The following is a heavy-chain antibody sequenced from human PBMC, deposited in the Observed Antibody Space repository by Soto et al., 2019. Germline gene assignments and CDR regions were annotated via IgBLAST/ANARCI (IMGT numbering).Heavy chain of an antibody. CDR2: IYPGDSDT. D-gene: IGHD6-13*01. CDR1: GWKVSRSW. Sequence: ISGKRRGWKVSRSWCSPYHQKPGKGLEWMGIIYPGDSDTRYSPSFQGQVTISADKSISTAYLQWSSLKASDTAMYYCAREQQLVQDAFDIWGQGTMVTVSS. J-gene: IGHJ3*02. CDR3: AREQQLVQDAFDI. V-gene: IGHV5-51*07.